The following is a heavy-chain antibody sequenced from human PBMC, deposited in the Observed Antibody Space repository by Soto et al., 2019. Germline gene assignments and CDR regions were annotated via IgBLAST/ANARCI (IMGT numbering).Heavy chain of an antibody. Sequence: QVQLVESGGGVVQPGRSLRLSCAASGFTFSSYGMHWVRQAPGKGLEWVAVISYDGSNKYYADSVKGQFTISRDNSKNTVYLQMNSLRAEDTAVYYCAKEGQYYDFLTGCRTYYGMDVWGQGTTVTVSS. V-gene: IGHV3-30*18. J-gene: IGHJ6*02. CDR2: ISYDGSNK. CDR3: AKEGQYYDFLTGCRTYYGMDV. D-gene: IGHD3-9*01. CDR1: GFTFSSYG.